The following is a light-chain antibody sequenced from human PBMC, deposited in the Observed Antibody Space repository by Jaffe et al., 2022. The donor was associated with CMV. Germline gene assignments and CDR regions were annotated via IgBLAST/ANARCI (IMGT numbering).Light chain of an antibody. CDR1: QSVSSSF. CDR3: QQYATSPYT. V-gene: IGKV3-20*01. Sequence: EIVLTQSPGTLSLSPGERATLSCRASQSVSSSFLGWYQQKPGQAPRLLIYAASSRATGIPDRFSGSGSGTDFTLTIGRLEPEDFAVYYCQQYATSPYTFGQGTKLEIK. CDR2: AAS. J-gene: IGKJ2*01.